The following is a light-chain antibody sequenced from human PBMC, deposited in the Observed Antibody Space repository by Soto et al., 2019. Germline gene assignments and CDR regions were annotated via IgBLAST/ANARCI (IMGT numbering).Light chain of an antibody. J-gene: IGLJ1*01. CDR1: SSDVGGYNY. CDR3: SSYAGSNIHYV. V-gene: IGLV2-8*01. CDR2: EVS. Sequence: QSALTQPPSASGSPGQSVTISCTGTSSDVGGYNYVSWYQQHPGKAPKLIIYEVSKRPSGVPDRFSGSKSGGTASLTVSGLPAEDEADYYCSSYAGSNIHYVFGTGTNGTVL.